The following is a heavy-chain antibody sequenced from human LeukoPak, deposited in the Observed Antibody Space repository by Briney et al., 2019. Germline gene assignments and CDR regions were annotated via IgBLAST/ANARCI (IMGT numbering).Heavy chain of an antibody. CDR3: AKTHDSSGSRLDY. J-gene: IGHJ4*02. Sequence: PGGSLTLSCAASGFTFSSYWMSWVRQAPGKGLEWISIIYSGGSTYYADSVKGRFTISRDNSKNTLYLQMNSLRAEDTAVYYCAKTHDSSGSRLDYWGQGTLVTVSS. CDR2: IYSGGST. V-gene: IGHV3-53*01. D-gene: IGHD3-22*01. CDR1: GFTFSSYW.